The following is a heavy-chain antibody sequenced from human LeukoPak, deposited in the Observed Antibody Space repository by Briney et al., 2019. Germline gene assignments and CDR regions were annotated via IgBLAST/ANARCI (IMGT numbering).Heavy chain of an antibody. CDR3: ARLRQYQDPYYYYYMDV. V-gene: IGHV4-39*01. CDR2: IYYSGST. Sequence: TSETLSLTRTVSGGSISSSSYYWGWIRQPPGKGLEWIGTIYYSGSTYYNPSLKSRVTISVDTSKNQFSLKLSSVTAADTAVYYCARLRQYQDPYYYYYMDVWGKGTTVTVSS. CDR1: GGSISSSSYY. D-gene: IGHD2/OR15-2a*01. J-gene: IGHJ6*03.